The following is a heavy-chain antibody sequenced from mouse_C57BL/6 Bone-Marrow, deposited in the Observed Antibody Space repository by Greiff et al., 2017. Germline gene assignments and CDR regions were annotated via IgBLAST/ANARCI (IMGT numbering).Heavy chain of an antibody. CDR1: GYTFTDYE. D-gene: IGHD1-1*01. V-gene: IGHV1-15*01. CDR2: IDPETGGT. CDR3: TPLYFGSTPWFAY. Sequence: QVQLQQSGAELVRPGASVTLSCKASGYTFTDYEMHWVKQTPVHGLEWIGAIDPETGGTAYNQKFKGKAILTADKSSSTAYMELLSLTSEDSAVYYCTPLYFGSTPWFAYWGQGTLVTVSA. J-gene: IGHJ3*01.